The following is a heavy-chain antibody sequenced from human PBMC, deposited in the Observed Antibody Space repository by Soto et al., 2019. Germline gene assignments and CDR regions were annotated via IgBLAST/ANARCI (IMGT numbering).Heavy chain of an antibody. CDR2: ISFDGSEK. Sequence: QVQLLESGGGVVQPGRSLRLSCAASGFTFSIYGMHWVRHAPGKGLEWVAMISFDGSEKYYTDSVKGRFDISRDSSKNTMYLQMDSLRVEDTAVYYCARDRRRYCRDAFDIWGQGTMVTVSS. V-gene: IGHV3-30*03. CDR3: ARDRRRYCRDAFDI. D-gene: IGHD1-26*01. CDR1: GFTFSIYG. J-gene: IGHJ3*02.